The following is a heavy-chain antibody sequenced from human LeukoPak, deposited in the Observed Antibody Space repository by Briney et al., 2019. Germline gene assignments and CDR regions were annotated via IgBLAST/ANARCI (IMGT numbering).Heavy chain of an antibody. CDR1: GGTFSSYA. V-gene: IGHV1-69*01. Sequence: GASVKVSCKASGGTFSSYAISWVRQAPGQGLKWMGGIIPIFGTANYAQKFQGRVTVTSDESTSTAYMELSSLRSEDTAVYYCARGQYSSSRHTAMNYYYYMDVWGKGTTVTVSS. CDR3: ARGQYSSSRHTAMNYYYYMDV. D-gene: IGHD6-6*01. J-gene: IGHJ6*03. CDR2: IIPIFGTA.